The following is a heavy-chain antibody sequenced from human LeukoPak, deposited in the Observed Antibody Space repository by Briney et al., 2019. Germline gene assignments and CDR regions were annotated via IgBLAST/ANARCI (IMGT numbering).Heavy chain of an antibody. CDR3: ARPPPVAAGRTDAFDI. V-gene: IGHV1-2*02. CDR2: INPNSGGT. D-gene: IGHD6-13*01. Sequence: ASVKVSCKASGYTFTDYYMHWVRQAPGQGLEWMGWINPNSGGTNYAQKFQGRVTMTRDTSISTAYMELSRLRSDDTAVYYCARPPPVAAGRTDAFDIWGQGTMVTVSS. J-gene: IGHJ3*02. CDR1: GYTFTDYY.